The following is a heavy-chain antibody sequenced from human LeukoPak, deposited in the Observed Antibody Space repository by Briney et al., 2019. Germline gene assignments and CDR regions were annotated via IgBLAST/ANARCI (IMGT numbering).Heavy chain of an antibody. CDR1: GYTFTSYG. D-gene: IGHD3-22*01. CDR2: ISGYSGNT. CDR3: ARVSGMIVAVIDHRHDY. V-gene: IGHV1-18*01. J-gene: IGHJ4*02. Sequence: ASVKVSCKASGYTFTSYGISWVRQAPGQGLEWMGWISGYSGNTNYAQKLQGRVTMTTDTSTSTAYMELRSLRSDDTAVYYCARVSGMIVAVIDHRHDYWGQGTLVTVSS.